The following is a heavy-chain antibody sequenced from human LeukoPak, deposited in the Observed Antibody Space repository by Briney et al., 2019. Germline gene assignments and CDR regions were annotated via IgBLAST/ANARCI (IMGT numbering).Heavy chain of an antibody. CDR3: ARGPDCSSTSCYAGDAFDI. D-gene: IGHD2-2*01. CDR1: GYTFTSYA. V-gene: IGHV1-3*01. CDR2: INAGNGNT. J-gene: IGHJ3*02. Sequence: GAPVKVSCKASGYTFTSYAMHWVRQAPGQRLEWMGWINAGNGNTKYSQKFQGRVTITRDTSASTAYMELSSLRSEDTAVYYCARGPDCSSTSCYAGDAFDIWGQGTMVTVSS.